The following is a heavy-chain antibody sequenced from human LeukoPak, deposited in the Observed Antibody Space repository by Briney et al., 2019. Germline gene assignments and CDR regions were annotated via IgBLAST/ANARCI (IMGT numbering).Heavy chain of an antibody. V-gene: IGHV1-2*02. D-gene: IGHD1-26*01. CDR3: ARAGDSGRLA. J-gene: IGHJ5*02. Sequence: ASVKVSCKASGYTFIGYYMHWVRQAPGQGLEWMGWINPNSGGTNYARKFQGRVTMTRDTSISTAYMELTRLRSDDTAVYYCARAGDSGRLAWGQGTLVTVSS. CDR1: GYTFIGYY. CDR2: INPNSGGT.